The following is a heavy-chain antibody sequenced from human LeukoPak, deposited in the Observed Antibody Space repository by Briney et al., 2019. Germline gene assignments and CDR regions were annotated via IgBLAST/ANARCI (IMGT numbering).Heavy chain of an antibody. CDR2: IYHSGST. Sequence: SETLSLTCTVSGGSISSGGYYWSWIRQPPGKGLEWIGYIYHSGSTYYNPSLKSRVTISVDRSKNQFSLKLSSVTAADTAVYYCARVRCSSTSCYKALGWFDPWGQGTLVTVSS. V-gene: IGHV4-30-2*01. CDR1: GGSISSGGYY. D-gene: IGHD2-2*02. CDR3: ARVRCSSTSCYKALGWFDP. J-gene: IGHJ5*02.